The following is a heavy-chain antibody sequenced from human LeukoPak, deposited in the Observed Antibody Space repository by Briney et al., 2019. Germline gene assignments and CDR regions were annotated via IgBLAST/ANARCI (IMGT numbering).Heavy chain of an antibody. CDR1: GGTFSSYA. CDR3: ARGGAAIPFRSWFDP. Sequence: SVKVSCKASGGTFSSYAISWVRQAPGQGLEWMGGIIPIFGTANYAQKFQGRVTITTDESTSTAYMELSSLRAEDTAVYYCARGGAAIPFRSWFDPWGQGTLVTVSS. V-gene: IGHV1-69*05. J-gene: IGHJ5*02. D-gene: IGHD2-2*01. CDR2: IIPIFGTA.